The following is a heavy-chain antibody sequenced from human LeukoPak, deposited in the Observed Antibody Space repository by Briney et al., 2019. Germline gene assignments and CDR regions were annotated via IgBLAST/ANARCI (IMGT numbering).Heavy chain of an antibody. J-gene: IGHJ6*03. Sequence: SETLSLTCTVSGVSINSHDWSWIRQPPGKGLEWIGFIYASGSANYRSSLESRVTMTLDTSKNQFSLKLNSVTAADTAVYYCARVLQNYYHLDVWGKGTTVTVSS. D-gene: IGHD3-3*01. V-gene: IGHV4-59*11. CDR3: ARVLQNYYHLDV. CDR2: IYASGSA. CDR1: GVSINSHD.